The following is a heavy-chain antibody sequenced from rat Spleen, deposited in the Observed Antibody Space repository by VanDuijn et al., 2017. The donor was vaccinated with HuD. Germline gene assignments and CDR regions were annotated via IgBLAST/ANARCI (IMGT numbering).Heavy chain of an antibody. D-gene: IGHD4-3*01. Sequence: EVQLVESGGGLVQPGRSMRLSCAASGFTFNDYYMAWVRQAPEKGLEWVASIHYEGTNTYYGDSVKGRFTLSRDNAKSTLYLQMNSLRSEDTATYYCVRQDTSGYSNWFTYWGQGTLVTVSS. V-gene: IGHV5-22*01. CDR3: VRQDTSGYSNWFTY. CDR2: IHYEGTNT. J-gene: IGHJ3*01. CDR1: GFTFNDYY.